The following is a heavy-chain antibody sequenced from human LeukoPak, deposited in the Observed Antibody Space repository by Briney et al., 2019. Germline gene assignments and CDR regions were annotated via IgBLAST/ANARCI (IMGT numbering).Heavy chain of an antibody. CDR2: INHSGST. V-gene: IGHV4-34*01. Sequence: PSETLSLTCAVYGGSFSGYYWSWIRQPPGKGLEWIGEINHSGSTYYNPSLKSRVTISVDTSKNQFSLKLSSVTAADTAVYYCARTPTVTTAAAHFDYWGQGTLVTVSS. D-gene: IGHD4-17*01. CDR3: ARTPTVTTAAAHFDY. CDR1: GGSFSGYY. J-gene: IGHJ4*02.